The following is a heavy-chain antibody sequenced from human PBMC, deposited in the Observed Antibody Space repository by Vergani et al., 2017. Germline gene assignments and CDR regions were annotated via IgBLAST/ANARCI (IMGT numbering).Heavy chain of an antibody. Sequence: QVQLQESGPGLVKPSQTLSLTCTVSGGSISSGGYYWSWLRQHPGKGLEWIGYIYYSGSTYYNPSLKSRVTISVDTSKNQFSLKLSSVTASDTAVYYCAREKSVDYGSGSYAKPYYDYGMDVWGQGTTVTVSS. V-gene: IGHV4-31*03. CDR1: GGSISSGGYY. J-gene: IGHJ6*02. CDR3: AREKSVDYGSGSYAKPYYDYGMDV. CDR2: IYYSGST. D-gene: IGHD3-10*01.